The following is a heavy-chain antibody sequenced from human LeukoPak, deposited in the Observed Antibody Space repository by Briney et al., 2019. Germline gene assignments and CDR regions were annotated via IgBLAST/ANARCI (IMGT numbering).Heavy chain of an antibody. J-gene: IGHJ4*02. CDR3: ARGPDSGGPL. V-gene: IGHV3-74*01. Sequence: PGGSLRLSCVASGFTFTNYWMHWVRQAPGKGLVWVARMNSDASSTSYADSVKGRFSISRDNAKKTLYLQMNSLRAEDTAVYYCARGPDSGGPLRGQGTLVTVSP. D-gene: IGHD4-23*01. CDR2: MNSDASST. CDR1: GFTFTNYW.